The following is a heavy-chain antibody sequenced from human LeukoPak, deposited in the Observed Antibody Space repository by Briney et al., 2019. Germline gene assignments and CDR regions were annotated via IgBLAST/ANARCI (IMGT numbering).Heavy chain of an antibody. D-gene: IGHD3-10*01. CDR3: ARDGIMVRGANDAFDI. Sequence: GGSLRLSCAASGFTFSSYSMNWVRQAPGKGLEWVSSISSSSSYIYYADSVRGRFTISRDNAKNSLYLQMNSLRDEDTAVYFCARDGIMVRGANDAFDIWGQGTMVTVSS. V-gene: IGHV3-21*01. CDR1: GFTFSSYS. J-gene: IGHJ3*02. CDR2: ISSSSSYI.